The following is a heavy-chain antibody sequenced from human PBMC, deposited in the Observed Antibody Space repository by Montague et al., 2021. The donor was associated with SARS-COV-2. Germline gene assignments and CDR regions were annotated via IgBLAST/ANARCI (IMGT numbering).Heavy chain of an antibody. V-gene: IGHV4-39*07. CDR2: IFYSGST. CDR1: GGSISSSSYY. J-gene: IGHJ5*02. D-gene: IGHD3-16*01. Sequence: SETLSLTCTVSGGSISSSSYYWGWIRQPPGKGLEWIGYIFYSGSTFYNPPLKSRVTISVDTSKNQFSLRLSSVTAADTAVYYCARDGGTVYTFLGVGYLRGRFNWFDPWGQGTLVTVSS. CDR3: ARDGGTVYTFLGVGYLRGRFNWFDP.